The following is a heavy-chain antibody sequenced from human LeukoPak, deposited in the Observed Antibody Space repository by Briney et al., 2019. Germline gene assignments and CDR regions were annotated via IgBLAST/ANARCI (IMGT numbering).Heavy chain of an antibody. V-gene: IGHV3-15*01. D-gene: IGHD3-10*01. CDR1: GFAFTNAW. CDR3: TVVRGVITGHMDV. CDR2: IKTKTDGGTT. J-gene: IGHJ6*04. Sequence: GGSLRLSCAASGFAFTNAWMSWVRQAPGKGLEWVGRIKTKTDGGTTDYAAPVKGRFTISRDDSKNTLYLQMNSLKTEDTAVYYCTVVRGVITGHMDVWGKGTTVTV.